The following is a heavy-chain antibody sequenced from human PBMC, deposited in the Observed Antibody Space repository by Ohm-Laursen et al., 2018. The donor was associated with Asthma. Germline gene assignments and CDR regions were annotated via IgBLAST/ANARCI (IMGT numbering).Heavy chain of an antibody. CDR1: GFSLSTSGMC. CDR2: IDWDDDK. J-gene: IGHJ4*02. Sequence: TQTLTLTCTFSGFSLSTSGMCVSWIRQPPGKALEWLALIDWDDDKYYSTSLKTRLTISKDTSKNQVVLTMTNMDPVDTATYYCARTRGDRYGDYKFDYWGQGTLVTVSS. V-gene: IGHV2-70*01. D-gene: IGHD4-17*01. CDR3: ARTRGDRYGDYKFDY.